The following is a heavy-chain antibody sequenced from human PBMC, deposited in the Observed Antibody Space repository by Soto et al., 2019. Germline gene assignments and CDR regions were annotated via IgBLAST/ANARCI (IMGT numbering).Heavy chain of an antibody. V-gene: IGHV3-30*18. Sequence: QVQLVESGGGVVQPGRSLRLSCAASGFTFSSYGMHWVRQAPGKGLEWVAVISYDGSNKYYADSVKGRFTISRDNSKNTLYLQMNSLRAEDTAVYYGAKEYGISGLSPDFDTWGQGTLVTVSS. CDR3: AKEYGISGLSPDFDT. CDR2: ISYDGSNK. J-gene: IGHJ4*02. D-gene: IGHD6-25*01. CDR1: GFTFSSYG.